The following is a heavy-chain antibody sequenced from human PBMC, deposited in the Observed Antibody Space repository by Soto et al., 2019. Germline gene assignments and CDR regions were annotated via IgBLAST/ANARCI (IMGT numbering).Heavy chain of an antibody. V-gene: IGHV5-51*01. CDR2: IYPGDSET. J-gene: IGHJ3*02. D-gene: IGHD5-12*01. CDR3: ARRGLDDDAYAI. Sequence: EVQLVQSGAEVKKAGESLKISCKASGNIFSNYWIIWVRQLPGKGLESMGIIYPGDSETTYSPSFQGQVSISADKSLTTAFLQWSSLKASDTAMYYCARRGLDDDAYAIWGQGTMVTVSS. CDR1: GNIFSNYW.